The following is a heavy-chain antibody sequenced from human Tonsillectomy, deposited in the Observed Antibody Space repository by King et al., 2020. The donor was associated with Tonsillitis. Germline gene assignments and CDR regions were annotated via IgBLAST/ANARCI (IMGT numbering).Heavy chain of an antibody. V-gene: IGHV1-69*04. Sequence: VQLVQSGAEVKKTGSSVKVSCKASGGTFSSYAISWVRQAPGQGLEWMGRIIPILGIANYAQKFQGRVTITADKPTSTAYMELSRLRSEDTAVYYCARVSRSAFGDYGAFDIWGQGTMVTVSS. CDR2: IIPILGIA. CDR1: GGTFSSYA. CDR3: ARVSRSAFGDYGAFDI. J-gene: IGHJ3*02. D-gene: IGHD4-17*01.